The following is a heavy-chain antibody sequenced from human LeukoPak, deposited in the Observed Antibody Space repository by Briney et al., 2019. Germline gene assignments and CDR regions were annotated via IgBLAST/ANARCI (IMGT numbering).Heavy chain of an antibody. CDR3: ARDAVAGTNWFDP. CDR1: GGSISSYY. V-gene: IGHV4-59*01. CDR2: IYYSGST. D-gene: IGHD6-19*01. Sequence: SETLSLTCTVSGGSISSYYWSWIRPPQGHELEWIGYIYYSGSTNYNPSLKSRVTISVDTSKNQFSLKLSSVTAADTAVYYCARDAVAGTNWFDPWGQGTLVTVSS. J-gene: IGHJ5*02.